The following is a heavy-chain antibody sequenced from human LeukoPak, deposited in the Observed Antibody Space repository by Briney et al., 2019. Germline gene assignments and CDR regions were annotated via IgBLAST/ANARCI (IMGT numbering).Heavy chain of an antibody. CDR2: ISNSCSTI. D-gene: IGHD3-10*01. V-gene: IGHV3-11*01. Sequence: KPGGSLRLSCAASGFTFSDYYISWIPHAPGKALECVSYISNSCSTIYYADSVKGRFTISRENAKNSLYLQMNRLRAEDTAVYYCAREDQYYYGSGSYYSSLDYWGQGTLVTVSS. CDR3: AREDQYYYGSGSYYSSLDY. CDR1: GFTFSDYY. J-gene: IGHJ4*02.